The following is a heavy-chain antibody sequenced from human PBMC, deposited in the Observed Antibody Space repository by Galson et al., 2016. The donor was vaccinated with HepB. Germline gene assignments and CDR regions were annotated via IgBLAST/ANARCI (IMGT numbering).Heavy chain of an antibody. J-gene: IGHJ4*02. D-gene: IGHD3-22*01. CDR2: IYWDGDK. CDR3: AHTWVRDTDGTYYYDSLNYYE. V-gene: IGHV2-5*02. CDR1: GFSLSTSGMG. Sequence: PALVKPTQTLTLTCTFSGFSLSTSGMGVGWMRQSPGKALEWLALIYWDGDKRYSPSLKRRLTITKDTSKNQVVLTMSNMDPVDTATYYCAHTWVRDTDGTYYYDSLNYYEWGQGTLVTVSS.